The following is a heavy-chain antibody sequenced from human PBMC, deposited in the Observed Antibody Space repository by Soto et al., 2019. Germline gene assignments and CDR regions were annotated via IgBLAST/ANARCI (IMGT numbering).Heavy chain of an antibody. Sequence: LRLSCAASGFTFSSYGMHWVRQAPGKGLEWVAVISYDGSNKYYADSVKGRFTISRDNSKNTLYLQMNSLRAEDTAVYYCANLYYYDSSGSFDYWGQGTLVTVSS. CDR2: ISYDGSNK. CDR1: GFTFSSYG. CDR3: ANLYYYDSSGSFDY. J-gene: IGHJ4*02. V-gene: IGHV3-30*18. D-gene: IGHD3-22*01.